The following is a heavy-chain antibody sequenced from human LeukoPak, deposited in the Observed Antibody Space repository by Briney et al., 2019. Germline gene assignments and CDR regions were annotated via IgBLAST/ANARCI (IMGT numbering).Heavy chain of an antibody. CDR1: EFTFSNYG. CDR2: ISGSGRGT. Sequence: GGSLRLSCAASEFTFSNYGIHWVRQAPGKGLEWVSAISGSGRGTYYADSVKGRFTISRDNSKNSLYLQMNSLRAEDTAKYYCAKEGGSIVGGTIPFDYWGQGTLVTVSS. CDR3: AKEGGSIVGGTIPFDY. D-gene: IGHD1-26*01. V-gene: IGHV3-23*01. J-gene: IGHJ4*02.